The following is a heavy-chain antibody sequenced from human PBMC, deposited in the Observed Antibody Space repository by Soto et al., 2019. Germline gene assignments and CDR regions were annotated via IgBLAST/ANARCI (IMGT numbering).Heavy chain of an antibody. CDR2: IYYTGST. Sequence: PSETLSLTCSVSGGSISSYYWTWIRQPPGKGLEWIGYIYYTGSTNYNPSLKSRVTISLDRSKNQFSLKLSSVTAADTAVYYCARSAWGYAFDIRGQGTMVTVSS. J-gene: IGHJ3*02. V-gene: IGHV4-59*01. CDR1: GGSISSYY. D-gene: IGHD1-26*01. CDR3: ARSAWGYAFDI.